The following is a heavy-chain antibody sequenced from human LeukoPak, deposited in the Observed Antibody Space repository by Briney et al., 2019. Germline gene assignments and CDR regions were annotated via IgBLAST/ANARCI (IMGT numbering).Heavy chain of an antibody. CDR1: GFTFSNAW. Sequence: GGSLRLSCAASGFTFSNAWMSWVRQAPGKGLEWVGRIKSKTDGGTTDYAAPVKGRFTISRDDSKNTLYPQMNSLKTEDTAVYYCTTNYCSSTSCYRTAAWGQGTLVTVSS. CDR3: TTNYCSSTSCYRTAA. D-gene: IGHD2-2*01. V-gene: IGHV3-15*01. J-gene: IGHJ1*01. CDR2: IKSKTDGGTT.